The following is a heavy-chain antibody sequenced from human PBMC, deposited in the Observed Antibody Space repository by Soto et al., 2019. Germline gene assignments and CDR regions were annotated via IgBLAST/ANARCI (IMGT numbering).Heavy chain of an antibody. D-gene: IGHD2-8*01. CDR2: ISGSGDSA. CDR3: AKRLGFCSNGVCGSYFYYYHMHV. V-gene: IGHV3-23*01. CDR1: GFTFSGYA. Sequence: GGSLRLSCAASGFTFSGYAMNWVRQAPGKGLEWVSSISGSGDSAYSADSVKGRFTISRDNSKNTLYLQMNSLRVEDTAVYYCAKRLGFCSNGVCGSYFYYYHMHVWGKGTTVTVSS. J-gene: IGHJ6*03.